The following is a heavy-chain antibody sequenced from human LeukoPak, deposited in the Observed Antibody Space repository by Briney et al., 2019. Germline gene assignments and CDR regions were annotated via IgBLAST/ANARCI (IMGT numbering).Heavy chain of an antibody. CDR2: INAGNGNT. V-gene: IGHV1-3*01. D-gene: IGHD6-13*01. CDR3: ARVDPLVIAAAGTFDY. CDR1: GYTFTSYA. J-gene: IGHJ4*02. Sequence: GASVKVSCKASGYTFTSYAMHWVRQAPGQRLEWMGWINAGNGNTKYSQKFQGRVTITRDTSASTAYMELSSLRSEDTAVYYCARVDPLVIAAAGTFDYWGQGTLVTVSS.